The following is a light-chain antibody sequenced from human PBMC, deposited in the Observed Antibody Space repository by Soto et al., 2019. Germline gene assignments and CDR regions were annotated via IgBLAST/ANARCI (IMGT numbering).Light chain of an antibody. Sequence: IVLTQSPVTLTLSPGERATLSCRASQSVSSSYLAWYQQKPGQAPRLLIYGASSRATGIPDRFSGSGSGTEFTFTISSLQSEDFTVYSCLQYHNLWAFGQGTKVDIK. J-gene: IGKJ1*01. CDR3: LQYHNLWA. CDR2: GAS. CDR1: QSVSSSY. V-gene: IGKV3D-7*01.